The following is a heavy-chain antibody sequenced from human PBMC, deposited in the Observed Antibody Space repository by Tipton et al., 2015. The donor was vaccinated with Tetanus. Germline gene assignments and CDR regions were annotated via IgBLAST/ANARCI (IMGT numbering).Heavy chain of an antibody. CDR2: ISYDGSNK. CDR3: AKGDDSGDCPNFGYYGMDV. D-gene: IGHD4-17*01. Sequence: SLRLSCAASGFTFSTYAMAWVRQAPGKGLEWVAVISYDGSNKYYADSVKGRFTISRDNSKNTLYLQMNSLRAEDTAVYYCAKGDDSGDCPNFGYYGMDVWGQGTTVTVSS. CDR1: GFTFSTYA. V-gene: IGHV3-30*18. J-gene: IGHJ6*02.